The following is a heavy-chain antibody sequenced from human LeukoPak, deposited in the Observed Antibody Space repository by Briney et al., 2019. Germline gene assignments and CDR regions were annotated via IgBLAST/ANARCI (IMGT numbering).Heavy chain of an antibody. D-gene: IGHD6-13*01. CDR1: GYTFTGYY. V-gene: IGHV1-2*02. J-gene: IGHJ4*02. CDR3: ARDLEAAAALDY. CDR2: INPNSGAT. Sequence: ASVKVSCKASGYTFTGYYMHWVRQAPGQGLKWMGWINPNSGATRYAQKFQGRVSMTRDTSVSTAYLDLSGLTSDDTAIYYCARDLEAAAALDYWGQGTLVTVSS.